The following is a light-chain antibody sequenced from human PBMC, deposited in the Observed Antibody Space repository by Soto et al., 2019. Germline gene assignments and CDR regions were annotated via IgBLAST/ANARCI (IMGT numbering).Light chain of an antibody. Sequence: QSALTQPPSASGSPGPSVTISCTGTSSDVGGYNYVSWYQHHPRKAPKLMIYEVSKRPSGVPDRFSGSKSGNTASLTVSGLQAADEADYYCSSYAGSNNVVFGGGTQLTVL. CDR1: SSDVGGYNY. CDR2: EVS. V-gene: IGLV2-8*01. CDR3: SSYAGSNNVV. J-gene: IGLJ2*01.